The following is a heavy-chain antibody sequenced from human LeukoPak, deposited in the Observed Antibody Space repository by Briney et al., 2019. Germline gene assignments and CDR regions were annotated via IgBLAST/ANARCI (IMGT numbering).Heavy chain of an antibody. V-gene: IGHV1-69*13. Sequence: SVKVSCKASGGTFSSYAISWVRQAPGQGLEWMGGIIPIFGTANYAQKFQGRVTITADESTSTAYMELSSLRSEDTAVYYCARDGSQGSLGWFYPWGQGTLVTVSS. D-gene: IGHD1-1*01. CDR1: GGTFSSYA. J-gene: IGHJ5*02. CDR2: IIPIFGTA. CDR3: ARDGSQGSLGWFYP.